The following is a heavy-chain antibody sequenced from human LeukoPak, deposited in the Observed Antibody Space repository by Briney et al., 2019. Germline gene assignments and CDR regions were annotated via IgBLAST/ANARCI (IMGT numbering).Heavy chain of an antibody. CDR1: GYTFTSYG. CDR3: ARCGYYDILTGYLDMWFDP. J-gene: IGHJ5*02. CDR2: ISAYNGNT. D-gene: IGHD3-9*01. Sequence: ASVKVSCKASGYTFTSYGISWVRQAPGQGPEWMGWISAYNGNTNYAQKLQGRVTMTTDTSTSTAYMELRSLRSDDTAVYYCARCGYYDILTGYLDMWFDPWGQGTLVTVSS. V-gene: IGHV1-18*01.